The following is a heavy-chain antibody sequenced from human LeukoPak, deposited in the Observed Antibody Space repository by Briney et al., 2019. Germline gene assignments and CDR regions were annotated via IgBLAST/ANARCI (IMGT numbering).Heavy chain of an antibody. CDR3: TTDYGDYVYYYYGMDV. D-gene: IGHD4-17*01. J-gene: IGHJ6*02. Sequence: GGSLRLSCVASGFTFDTYAMGWVRQAPGKGLEWVGRIKSKTDGGTTDYAAPVKGRFTISRDDSKNTLYLQMNSLKTEDTAVYYCTTDYGDYVYYYYGMDVWGQGTTVTVSS. CDR1: GFTFDTYA. V-gene: IGHV3-15*01. CDR2: IKSKTDGGTT.